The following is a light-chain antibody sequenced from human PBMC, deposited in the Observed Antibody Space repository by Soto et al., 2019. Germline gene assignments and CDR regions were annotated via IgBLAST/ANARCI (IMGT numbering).Light chain of an antibody. Sequence: SYELTQLPSVSVSPGQTASITCSGDKLGDKYACWYQQKPGQSPVLVIYQDSKRPSGIPERFSGSNSGNTATLTISGTQAMDEADYYCQAWDSSTLFGGGTKVTVL. V-gene: IGLV3-1*01. CDR2: QDS. J-gene: IGLJ2*01. CDR3: QAWDSSTL. CDR1: KLGDKY.